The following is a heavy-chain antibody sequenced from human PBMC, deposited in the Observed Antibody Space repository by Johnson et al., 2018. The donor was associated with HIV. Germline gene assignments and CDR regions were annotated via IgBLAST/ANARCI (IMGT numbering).Heavy chain of an antibody. CDR3: VRELGIAVDGVELDVFDI. Sequence: VQLVESGGGVVQPGRSLRLSCAASGFTVSNNYMSWVRQAPGKGLEWVSGINWNGGKTGYADSVTGRFTISRDNAKNSLYLQMNSLRAEDTALYYCVRELGIAVDGVELDVFDIWGQGTMVTVSS. V-gene: IGHV3-20*04. CDR2: INWNGGKT. J-gene: IGHJ3*02. D-gene: IGHD6-13*01. CDR1: GFTVSNNY.